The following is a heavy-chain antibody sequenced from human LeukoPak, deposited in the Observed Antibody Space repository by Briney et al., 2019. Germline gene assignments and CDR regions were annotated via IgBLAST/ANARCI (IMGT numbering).Heavy chain of an antibody. V-gene: IGHV3-20*04. CDR2: INWNGGST. J-gene: IGHJ4*02. Sequence: RPGGSLRLSCAASGFTFDDYGMSWVRQAPGKGLEWVSGINWNGGSTGYADSVKGRFTISRDNAKNSLYLQMNSLRAEDTAVYYCARDKWLTTTHYFDYWGQGTLVTVSS. CDR1: GFTFDDYG. D-gene: IGHD4-11*01. CDR3: ARDKWLTTTHYFDY.